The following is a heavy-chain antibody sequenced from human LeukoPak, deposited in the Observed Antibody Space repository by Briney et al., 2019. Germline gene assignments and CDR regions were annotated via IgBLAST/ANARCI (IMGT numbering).Heavy chain of an antibody. J-gene: IGHJ6*02. D-gene: IGHD5-24*01. V-gene: IGHV3-30*03. CDR1: GFTFSSYG. CDR3: ARLDVDRYCFFCLDV. Sequence: RALRLSCAASGFTFSSYGMHWVRQAPGKGLEWVAVISYDGSNKYYADSVKGRFTISRDNSKNTLYLQMNSLRAEDTAVYYCARLDVDRYCFFCLDVWGQGTTVTVSS. CDR2: ISYDGSNK.